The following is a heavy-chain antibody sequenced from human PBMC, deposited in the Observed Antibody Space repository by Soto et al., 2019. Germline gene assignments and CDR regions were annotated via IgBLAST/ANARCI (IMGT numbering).Heavy chain of an antibody. CDR3: ARGSQYYYDGSGPLDC. J-gene: IGHJ4*02. CDR2: ISYDGSNN. Sequence: ESGGGVVQPGGSLRLSCAASGFTFSTYTIHWVRQAPGKGLEWVALISYDGSNNYYADSVKGRFTISRDNSKNTLYLQMTSLRAVDTAVYFCARGSQYYYDGSGPLDCWGQGTLVTVSS. CDR1: GFTFSTYT. V-gene: IGHV3-30-3*01. D-gene: IGHD3-22*01.